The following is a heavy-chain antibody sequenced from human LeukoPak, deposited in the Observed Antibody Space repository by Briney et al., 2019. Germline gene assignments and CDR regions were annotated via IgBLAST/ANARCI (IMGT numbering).Heavy chain of an antibody. J-gene: IGHJ4*02. CDR3: ARDSSARD. D-gene: IGHD3-22*01. CDR2: IKADGSEK. Sequence: GGSLRLSCAASGFTFSSSWVIWVRQAPGKGPEWVANIKADGSEKHYVDSVKGRFSISRDNAKNSLYLQMNSLRAEDTAVYYCARDSSARDWGQGTLVTVSS. CDR1: GFTFSSSW. V-gene: IGHV3-7*01.